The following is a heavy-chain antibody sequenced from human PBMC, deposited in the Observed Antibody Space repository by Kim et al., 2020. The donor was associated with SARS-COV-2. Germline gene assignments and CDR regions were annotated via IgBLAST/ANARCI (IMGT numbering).Heavy chain of an antibody. D-gene: IGHD6-13*01. Sequence: GGSLRLSCAASGFTFSDYYMTWIRQAPGKGLEWLSYISSSGSYIVYSDSVKGRFSISRDNAKKSLYLQMNSLRAEDTAVYYCARVSSGSSSWYWFDAWGQGTLVTVSS. CDR2: ISSSGSYI. CDR3: ARVSSGSSSWYWFDA. V-gene: IGHV3-11*05. CDR1: GFTFSDYY. J-gene: IGHJ5*02.